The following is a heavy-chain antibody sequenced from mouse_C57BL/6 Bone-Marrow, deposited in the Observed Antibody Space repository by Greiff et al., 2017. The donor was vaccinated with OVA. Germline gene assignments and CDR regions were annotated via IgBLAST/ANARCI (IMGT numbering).Heavy chain of an antibody. CDR2: IRNKANGYTT. CDR1: GFTFTDYY. Sequence: DVKLVESGGGLVQPGGSLSLSCAASGFTFTDYYMSWVRQPPGKALEWLGFIRNKANGYTTEYSASVKGQFTISRDNSQSILYLQMNALRAEDSATYYCASDESNYGYWYFDVWGTGTTVTVSS. J-gene: IGHJ1*03. V-gene: IGHV7-3*01. CDR3: ASDESNYGYWYFDV. D-gene: IGHD2-5*01.